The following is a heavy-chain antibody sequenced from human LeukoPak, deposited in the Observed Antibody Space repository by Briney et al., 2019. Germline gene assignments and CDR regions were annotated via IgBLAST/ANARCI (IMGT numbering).Heavy chain of an antibody. D-gene: IGHD2-15*01. CDR3: ARGYCSGGSCYFDY. V-gene: IGHV1-8*02. Sequence: GASVKVSCKASGGTFISYAINWVRQATGQGLEWMGWMNPNSGNTGYAQKFQGRVTMTRNTSISTAYMELSSLRSEDTAVYYCARGYCSGGSCYFDYWGQGTLVTVSS. CDR1: GGTFISYA. J-gene: IGHJ4*02. CDR2: MNPNSGNT.